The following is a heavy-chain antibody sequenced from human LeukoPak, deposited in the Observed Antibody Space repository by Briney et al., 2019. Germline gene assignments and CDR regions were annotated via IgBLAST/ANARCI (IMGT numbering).Heavy chain of an antibody. Sequence: GGSLRLSCAASGFTFSNYWMSWVRQAPGKGLEWVASIKQDGSEKYYVDSVKGRFTISRDNAKSSLYLQMNSLRAEDTAVYYCARKGYSHGFDYYYYHYMDVWGKGTTVTVSS. V-gene: IGHV3-7*01. CDR2: IKQDGSEK. CDR3: ARKGYSHGFDYYYYHYMDV. D-gene: IGHD5-18*01. CDR1: GFTFSNYW. J-gene: IGHJ6*03.